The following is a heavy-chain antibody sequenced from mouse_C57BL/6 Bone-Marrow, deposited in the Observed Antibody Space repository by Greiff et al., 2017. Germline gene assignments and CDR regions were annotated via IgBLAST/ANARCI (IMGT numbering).Heavy chain of an antibody. D-gene: IGHD1-1*01. V-gene: IGHV1-53*01. CDR3: ARSPRLYYVSSSFAY. CDR2: INPSNGGT. CDR1: GYTFTSYW. Sequence: QVQLQQPGTELVKPGASVKLSCKASGYTFTSYWMHWVKQRPGQGLEWIGNINPSNGGTNYNEKFKSKATLTVDKSSSTAYMQLSSLTSEDSAVYYCARSPRLYYVSSSFAYWGQGTLVTVSA. J-gene: IGHJ3*01.